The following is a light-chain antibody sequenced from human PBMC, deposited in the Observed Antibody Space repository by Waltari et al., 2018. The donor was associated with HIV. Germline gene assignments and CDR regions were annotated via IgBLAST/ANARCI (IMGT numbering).Light chain of an antibody. CDR3: ASWDDNLGHWI. CDR2: RND. J-gene: IGLJ2*01. Sequence: QPKMTQAPSASKTPGQRITMSCSGTKSNIGNNFIYWYQQIAGAAPRLVMARNDQRPSGVPDLFSGTKSGTSAFLAITGLRLDDEATYFCASWDDNLGHWIFGGGTKLTVL. CDR1: KSNIGNNF. V-gene: IGLV1-47*01.